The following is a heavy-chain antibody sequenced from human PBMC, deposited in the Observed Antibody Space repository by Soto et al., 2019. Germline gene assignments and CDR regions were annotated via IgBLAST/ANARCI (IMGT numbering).Heavy chain of an antibody. CDR2: IYSGGST. J-gene: IGHJ4*02. Sequence: EVQLVESGGGLVQPGGSLRLSCAASGFTVSSNYMSWVRQAPGKGLEWVSVIYSGGSTYYADSVKGRFTSSRHNSKNTLYFQMNSLSAEDTAVYYCAATRRGYWGQGTLVTVSS. CDR3: AATRRGY. V-gene: IGHV3-53*04. D-gene: IGHD5-12*01. CDR1: GFTVSSNY.